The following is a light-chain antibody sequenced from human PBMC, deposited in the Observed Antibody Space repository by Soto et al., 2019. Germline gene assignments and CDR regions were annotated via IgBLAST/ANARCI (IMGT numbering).Light chain of an antibody. J-gene: IGLJ3*02. Sequence: QAVVTQPPSVSGAPGQRVTVSCTGSSSNIGAGFDVHWYQQSPGTAPKLLIYGNSNRPSGVPDRFTGSKSGTSASLAVTGLQADDEADYYCQSYDSSLSGSVFGGGTKVTVL. CDR2: GNS. CDR1: SSNIGAGFD. CDR3: QSYDSSLSGSV. V-gene: IGLV1-40*01.